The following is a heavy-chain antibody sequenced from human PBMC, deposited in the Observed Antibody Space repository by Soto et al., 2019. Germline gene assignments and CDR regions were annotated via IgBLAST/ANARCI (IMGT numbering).Heavy chain of an antibody. D-gene: IGHD3-3*01. CDR2: INGGDDSK. CDR3: AIRIFGVEY. J-gene: IGHJ4*02. CDR1: GFTFRSSP. V-gene: IGHV3-23*01. Sequence: GGSLRFSCAVSGFTFRSSPMSWVRRAPGKGLEWVSGINGGDDSKHYAESVRGRFTIIRDNSKNTLLLQMNSLRVEDTAVYFCAIRIFGVEYWGQGTQVTVSS.